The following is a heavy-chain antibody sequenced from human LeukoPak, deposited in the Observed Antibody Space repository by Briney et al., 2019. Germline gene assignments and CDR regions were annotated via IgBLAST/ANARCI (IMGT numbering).Heavy chain of an antibody. CDR2: INPNSGGT. CDR3: QVVPAAIPYSGDRSFRYYFDY. CDR1: GYTFTGYY. D-gene: IGHD2-2*01. V-gene: IGHV1-2*02. Sequence: GASVKVSCKASGYTFTGYYMHWVRQAPGQGLEWMGWINPNSGGTNYAQKFQGRVTMTRDTSISTAYMELSRLRSDDTAVYYCQVVPAAIPYSGDRSFRYYFDYWGQGTLVTVSS. J-gene: IGHJ4*02.